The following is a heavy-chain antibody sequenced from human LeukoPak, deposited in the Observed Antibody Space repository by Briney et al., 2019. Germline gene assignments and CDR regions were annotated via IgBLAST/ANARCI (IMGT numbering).Heavy chain of an antibody. CDR3: ARATGMWFGEYSFDP. CDR1: GGSISGSNW. D-gene: IGHD3-10*01. CDR2: IYHSGST. J-gene: IGHJ5*02. V-gene: IGHV4-4*02. Sequence: SETLSLTCAVSGGSISGSNWWSWVRQPPGKGLEWIGEIYHSGSTNYNPSLKSRVTISVDKSKNQFSLKLSSVTAADTAVYYCARATGMWFGEYSFDPWGQGTLVTVSS.